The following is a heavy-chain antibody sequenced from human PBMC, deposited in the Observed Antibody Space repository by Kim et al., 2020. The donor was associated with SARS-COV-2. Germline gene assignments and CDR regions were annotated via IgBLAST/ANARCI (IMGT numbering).Heavy chain of an antibody. CDR1: GGSISSSSYY. CDR2: IYYSGST. J-gene: IGHJ5*02. Sequence: SETLSLTCTVSGGSISSSSYYWGWIRQPPGKGLEWIGSIYYSGSTYYNPSLKSRVTISVDTSKNQFSLKLSSVTAADTAVYYCARATRGYYYGSGSYYVNWFDPWGQGTLVTVSS. D-gene: IGHD3-10*01. CDR3: ARATRGYYYGSGSYYVNWFDP. V-gene: IGHV4-39*07.